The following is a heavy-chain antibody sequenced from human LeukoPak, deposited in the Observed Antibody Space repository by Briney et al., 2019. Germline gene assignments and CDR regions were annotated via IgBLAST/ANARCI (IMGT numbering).Heavy chain of an antibody. CDR3: ASPARGVSYGMDV. V-gene: IGHV1-69*01. CDR1: GGTFSSYA. D-gene: IGHD3-10*01. CDR2: IIPIFGTA. J-gene: IGHJ6*02. Sequence: ASVKVSCKASGGTFSSYAISWVRQAPGQGLEWMGGIIPIFGTANYAQKFQGRVTITADESTSTAYMELSSLRSEDTAVYYCASPARGVSYGMDVWGQGTTVTVSS.